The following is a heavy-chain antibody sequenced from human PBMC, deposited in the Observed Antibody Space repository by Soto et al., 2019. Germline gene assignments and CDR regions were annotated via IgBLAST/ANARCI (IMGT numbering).Heavy chain of an antibody. V-gene: IGHV3-23*02. J-gene: IGHJ4*02. CDR2: ISGSGGST. CDR3: AKGAHYHGWGNYLPLDY. CDR1: GFTFTTYG. D-gene: IGHD3-10*01. Sequence: PGGSLRLSCAASGFTFTTYGMSWVRQTPGKGLEWVSAISGSGGSTYYCDSVKGRFTISRDNSKNTLYLQMNSLRAEDTAVYYCAKGAHYHGWGNYLPLDYWGQGSLVTVSS.